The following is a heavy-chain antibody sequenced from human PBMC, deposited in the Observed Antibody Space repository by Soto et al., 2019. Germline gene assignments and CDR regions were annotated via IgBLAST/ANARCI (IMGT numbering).Heavy chain of an antibody. CDR3: AKGTALTPHHDAFHI. D-gene: IGHD4-17*01. V-gene: IGHV3-23*01. CDR2: ISGSGGYT. Sequence: EVQLLESGGGSVQPGGSLRLSCAASGFAFSNFAMTWVRQAPGKGLEWVSTISGSGGYTYYGDSVKGRFTISRDDSKNTLYHQMNSLTSQDTAVDYCAKGTALTPHHDAFHIWGQGTMVTVSS. CDR1: GFAFSNFA. J-gene: IGHJ3*02.